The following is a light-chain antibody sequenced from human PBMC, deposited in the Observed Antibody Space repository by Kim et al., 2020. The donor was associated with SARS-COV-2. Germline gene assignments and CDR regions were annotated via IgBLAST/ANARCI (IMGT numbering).Light chain of an antibody. CDR3: QQYGSSPRT. CDR1: QSVSSSY. V-gene: IGKV3-20*01. CDR2: GAF. J-gene: IGKJ1*01. Sequence: SPGERATISCRASQSVSSSYLAWYQQKPGQAPILLIYGAFNRATGIPDRFSGSGSGTDFTLTISRLEPEDFAVYYCQQYGSSPRTFGQGTKVDIK.